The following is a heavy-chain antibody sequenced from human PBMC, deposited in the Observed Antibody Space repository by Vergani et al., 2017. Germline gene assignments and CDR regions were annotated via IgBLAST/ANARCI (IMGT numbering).Heavy chain of an antibody. Sequence: QVQLQESGPGLVKPSQTLSLTCTVSGGSISSGSYYWSWIRQPAGKGLEWIGHIYTSGSTDYNPSLKSRATISIDTSKKQFSLKLSSVTAADTAVYYCARGVGPYYYYGMDVWGQGPTVSVSS. D-gene: IGHD2-15*01. V-gene: IGHV4-61*02. CDR3: ARGVGPYYYYGMDV. J-gene: IGHJ6*02. CDR2: IYTSGST. CDR1: GGSISSGSYY.